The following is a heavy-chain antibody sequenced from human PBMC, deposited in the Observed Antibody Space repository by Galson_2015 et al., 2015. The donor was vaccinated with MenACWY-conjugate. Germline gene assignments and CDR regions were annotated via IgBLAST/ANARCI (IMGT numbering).Heavy chain of an antibody. Sequence: YISWVLQAPGQGPEWMGWINPNSGDTNYAQKFQGWVTMTRDTSISTAYMELIRLTSDDTAVYYCAKGYYYGSGSSPFDYWGQGTLVTVSS. D-gene: IGHD3-10*01. CDR1: Y. V-gene: IGHV1-2*04. CDR2: INPNSGDT. CDR3: AKGYYYGSGSSPFDY. J-gene: IGHJ4*02.